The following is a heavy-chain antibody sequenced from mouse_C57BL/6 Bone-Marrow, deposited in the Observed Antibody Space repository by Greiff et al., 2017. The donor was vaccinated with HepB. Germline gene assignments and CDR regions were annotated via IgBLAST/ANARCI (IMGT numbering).Heavy chain of an antibody. CDR1: GYTFTSYT. J-gene: IGHJ3*01. CDR2: INPSSGYT. V-gene: IGHV1-4*01. CDR3: ARGDYDYDGFAY. Sequence: VQLQQSGAELARPGASVKMSCKASGYTFTSYTMHWVNQRPGQGLEWIGYINPSSGYTKYNQKFKDKATLTADKSSSTAYMQLSSLTSEDSAVYYCARGDYDYDGFAYWGQGTLVTVSA. D-gene: IGHD2-4*01.